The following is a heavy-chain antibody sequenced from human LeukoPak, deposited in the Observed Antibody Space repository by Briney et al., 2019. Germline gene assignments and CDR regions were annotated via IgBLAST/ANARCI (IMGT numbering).Heavy chain of an antibody. CDR2: FDPEDGET. Sequence: ASVKVSCKVSGYTLTELSTHWVRQAPGKGLEWMGGFDPEDGETIYAQKFQGRVTMTEDTSTDTAYMELSSLRSEDTAVYYCATEGCSSTSCYGGFDYWGQGTLVTVSS. CDR1: GYTLTELS. J-gene: IGHJ4*02. D-gene: IGHD2-2*01. V-gene: IGHV1-24*01. CDR3: ATEGCSSTSCYGGFDY.